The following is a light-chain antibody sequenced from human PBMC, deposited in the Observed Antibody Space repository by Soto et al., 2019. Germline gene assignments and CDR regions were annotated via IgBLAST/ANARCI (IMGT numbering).Light chain of an antibody. CDR2: DAS. CDR1: QSVSKY. V-gene: IGKV3-11*01. J-gene: IGKJ4*01. Sequence: ETVLTQSPPTLSLSPGEGATLSCRASQSVSKYLAWYQQKPGQAPELLIYDASTRATGIPARFSGSGSGTDFTLTISSLEPEDFAVYYCQPRSNWPPSFGGGTKVEIK. CDR3: QPRSNWPPS.